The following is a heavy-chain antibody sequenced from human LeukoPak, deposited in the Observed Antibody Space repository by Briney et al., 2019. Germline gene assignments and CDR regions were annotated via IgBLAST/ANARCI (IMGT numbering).Heavy chain of an antibody. CDR1: GGSISTSNYY. CDR3: ARETRFLEWLPPFDY. V-gene: IGHV4-39*07. D-gene: IGHD3-3*01. J-gene: IGHJ4*02. Sequence: SETLSLTCTVSGGSISTSNYYWGWIRQPPGKGLEWIGNIFYSGSTYYSPSLKSRVTISLDTSRNQFSLKLSSVTAADTAVYYCARETRFLEWLPPFDYWGQGTLVTVSS. CDR2: IFYSGST.